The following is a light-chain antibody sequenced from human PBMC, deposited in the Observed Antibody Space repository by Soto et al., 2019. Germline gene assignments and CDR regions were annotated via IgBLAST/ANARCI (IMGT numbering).Light chain of an antibody. CDR2: GAS. CDR1: QSVGNNY. CDR3: QQYASSPLT. J-gene: IGKJ2*01. V-gene: IGKV3-20*01. Sequence: EIVLTQSPGTVSLSPGERATLSCRASQSVGNNYLAWYQRKRGQAPRLLISGASRRATGVLDRFSGSGTGTDCSLTISRLEPEDSAVYSCQQYASSPLTFGQGTKLEIK.